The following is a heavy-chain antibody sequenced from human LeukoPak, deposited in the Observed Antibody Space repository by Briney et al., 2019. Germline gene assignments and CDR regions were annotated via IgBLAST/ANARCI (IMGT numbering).Heavy chain of an antibody. Sequence: PSETLSLTCTVSGGPISSYYWSWIRQPPGKGLEWIGYIYYSGSTNYNPSLKSRVTISVDTSKNQFSLKLSSVTAADTAVYYCAGAVAAFNWFDPWGQGTLVTVSS. CDR2: IYYSGST. V-gene: IGHV4-59*12. CDR3: AGAVAAFNWFDP. J-gene: IGHJ5*02. CDR1: GGPISSYY. D-gene: IGHD6-19*01.